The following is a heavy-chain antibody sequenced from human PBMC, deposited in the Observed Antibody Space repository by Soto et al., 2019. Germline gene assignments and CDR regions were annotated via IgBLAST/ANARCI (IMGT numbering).Heavy chain of an antibody. V-gene: IGHV1-69*02. CDR2: IIPILGIA. Sequence: ASVKVSCKASGGTFSSYTISWVRQAPGQGLEWMGRIIPILGIANYAQKFQGRVTITADKSTSTAYMELSSLRSEDTAVYYCARGIIPSGYDLNDAFDIWGQGTMVTVSS. CDR1: GGTFSSYT. D-gene: IGHD5-12*01. J-gene: IGHJ3*02. CDR3: ARGIIPSGYDLNDAFDI.